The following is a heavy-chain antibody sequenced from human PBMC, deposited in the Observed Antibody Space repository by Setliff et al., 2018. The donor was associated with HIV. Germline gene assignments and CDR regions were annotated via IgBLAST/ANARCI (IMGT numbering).Heavy chain of an antibody. CDR3: ASRVYYYDSSGYLREEGFDP. CDR1: GGSIRSGSYC. D-gene: IGHD3-22*01. V-gene: IGHV4-61*09. Sequence: PSETLSLTCTVSGGSIRSGSYCWSWIRQPAGKGLEWIGHVCTSGNTNYNPSLNRRVTISVDTSKNQFSLKLSSVTAADAAVYYCASRVYYYDSSGYLREEGFDPWGQGTLVTVSS. CDR2: VCTSGNT. J-gene: IGHJ5*02.